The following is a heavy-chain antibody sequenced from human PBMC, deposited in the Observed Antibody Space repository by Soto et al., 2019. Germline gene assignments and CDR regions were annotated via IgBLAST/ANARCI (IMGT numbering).Heavy chain of an antibody. J-gene: IGHJ4*02. CDR1: GYTFNDFG. D-gene: IGHD2-21*01. Sequence: QVHLLQSGAEVQKPGASVKVSCKTSGYTFNDFGITWVRQAPGLGLEWLGWIYSKAGKMNFAPKFQNRVIMTTDTPTSTAFMELTSLTFDDSAIYFCARDIAIDIDYWGQGTLVTVS. CDR2: IYSKAGKM. CDR3: ARDIAIDIDY. V-gene: IGHV1-18*01.